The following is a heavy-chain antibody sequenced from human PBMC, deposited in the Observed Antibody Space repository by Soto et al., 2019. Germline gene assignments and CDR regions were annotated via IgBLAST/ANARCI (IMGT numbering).Heavy chain of an antibody. CDR2: ISYDGSNK. J-gene: IGHJ6*02. CDR1: GFTFSSYG. Sequence: QVQLVESGGGVVQPGRSLRLSCAASGFTFSSYGMHWVRQAPGKGLEWVAVISYDGSNKYYADSVKGRFTISRDNSKNTLYLQMNSLRAEDTAVYYCAKDRRSVLVPAAGDGMDVWGQGTTVTVSS. V-gene: IGHV3-30*18. D-gene: IGHD2-2*01. CDR3: AKDRRSVLVPAAGDGMDV.